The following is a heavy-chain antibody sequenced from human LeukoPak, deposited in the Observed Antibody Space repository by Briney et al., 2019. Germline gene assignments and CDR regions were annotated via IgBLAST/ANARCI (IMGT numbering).Heavy chain of an antibody. Sequence: SGTLSLTCAVSGGSISSSNWWSGVRQPPGQGLGWIGEIYHSGSTNYNPSLKSRVTISVDKSKNQFSLKLSSVTAADTAVYYCARVSSVAGYYFDYWGQGTLVTVSS. J-gene: IGHJ4*02. D-gene: IGHD6-19*01. CDR2: IYHSGST. CDR3: ARVSSVAGYYFDY. CDR1: GGSISSSNW. V-gene: IGHV4-4*02.